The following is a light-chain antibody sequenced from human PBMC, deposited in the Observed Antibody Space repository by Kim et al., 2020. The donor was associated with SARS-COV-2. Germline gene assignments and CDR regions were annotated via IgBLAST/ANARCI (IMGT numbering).Light chain of an antibody. J-gene: IGLJ3*02. V-gene: IGLV1-40*01. CDR3: QSYDTSLSHWV. Sequence: RVTISCTGSSSNIGAGYDVHWYQQLPGTAPKLLIYGNTNRPSGVTDRFSASKSGTSASLAITGLQAEDEGDYSCQSYDTSLSHWVFGGGTQLIVL. CDR2: GNT. CDR1: SSNIGAGYD.